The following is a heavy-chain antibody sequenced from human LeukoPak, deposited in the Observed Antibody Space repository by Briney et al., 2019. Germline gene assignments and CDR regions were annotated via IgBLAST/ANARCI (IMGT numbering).Heavy chain of an antibody. D-gene: IGHD5-18*01. CDR2: IYHGGST. Sequence: SETLSLTCTVSGYSISSGYYWGWIRQPPGKGLEWIGSIYHGGSTYYNPSLKSRVTISVDTSKNQFSLKLSSVTAADTAVYYCARRLWDYYYYYYMDVWGKGTTVTVSS. V-gene: IGHV4-38-2*02. CDR1: GYSISSGYY. J-gene: IGHJ6*03. CDR3: ARRLWDYYYYYYMDV.